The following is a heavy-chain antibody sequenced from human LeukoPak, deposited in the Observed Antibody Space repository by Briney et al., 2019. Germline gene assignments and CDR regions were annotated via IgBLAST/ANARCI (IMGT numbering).Heavy chain of an antibody. D-gene: IGHD3-3*01. CDR1: GFTVSSNY. CDR2: ISGSGGST. Sequence: GGSLRLSCAASGFTVSSNYMSWVRQAPGKGLEWVSAISGSGGSTYYADSVKGRFTISRDNSKNTLYLQMNSLRAEDTAVYYCAKGDFWSGYYWDFDYWGQGTLVTVSS. J-gene: IGHJ4*02. V-gene: IGHV3-23*01. CDR3: AKGDFWSGYYWDFDY.